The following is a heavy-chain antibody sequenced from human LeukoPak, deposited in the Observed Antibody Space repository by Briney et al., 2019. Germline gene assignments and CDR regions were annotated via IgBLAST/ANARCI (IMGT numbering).Heavy chain of an antibody. J-gene: IGHJ5*02. CDR2: IYHSGPT. D-gene: IGHD3-10*01. Sequence: SETLSLTCTVSGYSISSGYYWGWIRQVPGKGLEWIGSIYHSGPTYYNPSLKSRVTMSVDTSKNQFSLRLSSVTAADTAMYYCARSHRMGSPLVGEVDPWGQGTLVTVSS. CDR3: ARSHRMGSPLVGEVDP. CDR1: GYSISSGYY. V-gene: IGHV4-38-2*02.